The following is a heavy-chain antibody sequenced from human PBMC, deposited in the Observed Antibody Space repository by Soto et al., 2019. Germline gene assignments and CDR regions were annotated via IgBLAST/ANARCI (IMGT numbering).Heavy chain of an antibody. V-gene: IGHV3-48*02. CDR2: ISSSSSTI. CDR1: GFTFSSYS. CDR3: ASTYYYDSSGYRNFDY. Sequence: GGSLRLSCAASGFTFSSYSMNWVRQAPGKGLEWVSYISSSSSTIYYADSVKGRFTISRDNAKNSLHLQMNSLRDEDTAVYYCASTYYYDSSGYRNFDYWGQGTLVTVSS. J-gene: IGHJ4*02. D-gene: IGHD3-22*01.